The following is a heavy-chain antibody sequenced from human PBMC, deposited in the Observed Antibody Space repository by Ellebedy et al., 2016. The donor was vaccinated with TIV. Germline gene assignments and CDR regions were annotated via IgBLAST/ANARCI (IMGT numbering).Heavy chain of an antibody. CDR2: IPGMGDHT. V-gene: IGHV3-23*02. D-gene: IGHD2-15*01. CDR3: AHNILNNGYSFLDY. J-gene: IGHJ4*02. Sequence: PWGSLRLSCAASGFTFSNFAMTWVRQAPGKGMEWVASIPGMGDHTSYGDSVQGRFTVSRDTSKKTLYLELNTLRADDTAIYFRAHNILNNGYSFLDYWGQGTLVTVSS. CDR1: GFTFSNFA.